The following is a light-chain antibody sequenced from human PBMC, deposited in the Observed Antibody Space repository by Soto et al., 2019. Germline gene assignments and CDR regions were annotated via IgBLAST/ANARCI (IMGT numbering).Light chain of an antibody. CDR2: GES. J-gene: IGKJ1*01. V-gene: IGKV3-20*01. Sequence: DIVLIQSPATLSFSPGDRATLSCRASQSVNSNFLAWYQQKPGQAPRLLIYGESSRATGIPDRLSGSGSGTDLNLTISRLEPEDFAVYYCQKYGSSPRTCGQGTKVDIK. CDR1: QSVNSNF. CDR3: QKYGSSPRT.